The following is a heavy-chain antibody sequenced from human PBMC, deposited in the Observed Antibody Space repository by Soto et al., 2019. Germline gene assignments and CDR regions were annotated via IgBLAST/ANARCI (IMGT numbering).Heavy chain of an antibody. D-gene: IGHD1-26*01. CDR3: ARERAPYADSPYYFDY. J-gene: IGHJ4*02. CDR1: GFTFSSYA. CDR2: ISYDGSNK. V-gene: IGHV3-30-3*01. Sequence: GGSLRLSCAASGFTFSSYAMHWVRQAPGKGLEWVAVISYDGSNKYYADSVKGRFTISRDNSKNTLYLQMNSLRAEDTAVYYCARERAPYADSPYYFDYWGQGTLVTVSS.